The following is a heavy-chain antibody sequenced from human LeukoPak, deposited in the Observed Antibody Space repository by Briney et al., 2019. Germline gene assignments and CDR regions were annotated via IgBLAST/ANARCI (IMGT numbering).Heavy chain of an antibody. V-gene: IGHV1-2*04. D-gene: IGHD4-17*01. Sequence: ASVKVSCTASGYTFTGYYMHWVRQAPGQGLEWMGWINPNSGGTNYAQKFQGWVTMTRDTSISTAYMELSRLRSDDTAVYYCARDRKTTVTGGFDYWGQGTLVTVSS. CDR1: GYTFTGYY. J-gene: IGHJ4*02. CDR3: ARDRKTTVTGGFDY. CDR2: INPNSGGT.